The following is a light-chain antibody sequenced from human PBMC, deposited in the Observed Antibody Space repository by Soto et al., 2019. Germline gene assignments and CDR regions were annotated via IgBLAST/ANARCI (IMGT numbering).Light chain of an antibody. CDR2: HAS. CDR3: QQYGSSPYT. CDR1: QSVSSSY. Sequence: EIVLTQSPATLSLSPGERATLSCGASQSVSSSYFAWYQQKPVLAPRLLINHASSSATCIPDRFSGSRCGTDCSLTISRLEPEDFAVYYCQQYGSSPYTFGQGTKLEIK. J-gene: IGKJ2*01. V-gene: IGKV3D-20*01.